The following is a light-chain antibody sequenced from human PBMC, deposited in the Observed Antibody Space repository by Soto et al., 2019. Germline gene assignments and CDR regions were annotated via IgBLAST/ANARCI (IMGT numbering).Light chain of an antibody. J-gene: IGLJ1*01. CDR2: EVT. CDR3: SSFTSSGTRV. Sequence: QSAPTQPASVSGSPGQSITIPCTGSSSDVGGYSYVSWYQQHPGKAPKVLIYEVTKRPSGVSDRFSGSKSGNTASLTISGLQVEDEADYYCSSFTSSGTRVFGTGTKLTVL. CDR1: SSDVGGYSY. V-gene: IGLV2-14*01.